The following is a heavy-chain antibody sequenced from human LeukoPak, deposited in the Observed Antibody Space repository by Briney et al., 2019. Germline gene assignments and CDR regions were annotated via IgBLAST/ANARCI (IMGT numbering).Heavy chain of an antibody. Sequence: VASVKVSCKASGYTFTSYGISWVRQAPGQGLAWMGWISAYNGNTNHAQKLQGRVTMTTDTSTSTSYMELRSLRSDDTAIYYCARDPLYGSGSYGVIDYWGQGTLVTVSS. CDR1: GYTFTSYG. CDR3: ARDPLYGSGSYGVIDY. V-gene: IGHV1-18*01. J-gene: IGHJ4*02. D-gene: IGHD3-10*01. CDR2: ISAYNGNT.